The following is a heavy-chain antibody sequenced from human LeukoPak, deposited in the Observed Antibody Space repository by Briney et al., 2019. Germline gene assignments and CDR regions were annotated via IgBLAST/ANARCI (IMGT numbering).Heavy chain of an antibody. CDR1: GYTFTHYC. CDR3: TRATIHTAGFEC. Sequence: GASVTVTFMATGYTFTHYCVNGVRPAPGQGLEWMGWISTYTGDTNYAQKLQGRLTMTTDTSARTAFMELRSLTSDDPAVYYFTRATIHTAGFECGGQGTLAAAS. D-gene: IGHD5-18*01. V-gene: IGHV1-18*01. CDR2: ISTYTGDT. J-gene: IGHJ4*01.